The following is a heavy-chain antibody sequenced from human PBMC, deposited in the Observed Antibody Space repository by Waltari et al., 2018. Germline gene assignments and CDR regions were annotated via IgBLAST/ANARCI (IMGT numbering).Heavy chain of an antibody. CDR2: MTHSGST. CDR3: ARGRHSSSYIFWYFDL. Sequence: QVQLQQWAPGLLKPSETLSLTCSAYCGSFRDYSGSWARMSPGKVLEWIGEMTHSGSTNYNPSLKSRVAISADTSKNQFSLRVNSVTAADTAVYYCARGRHSSSYIFWYFDLWGRGTLVTVS. V-gene: IGHV4-34*02. D-gene: IGHD6-13*01. J-gene: IGHJ2*01. CDR1: CGSFRDYS.